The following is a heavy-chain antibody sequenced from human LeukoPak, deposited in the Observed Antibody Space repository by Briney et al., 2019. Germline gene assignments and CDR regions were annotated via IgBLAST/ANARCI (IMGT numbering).Heavy chain of an antibody. Sequence: GGSLRLSCAASGFTFSNAWMSWVRQAPGKGLEWVANIKQDGSEKYYVDSVKGRFTISRDNAKNSLYLQMNSLRAEDTAVYYCARLVSSGLSTKNWGQGTLVTVSS. CDR2: IKQDGSEK. V-gene: IGHV3-7*03. J-gene: IGHJ4*02. D-gene: IGHD3-22*01. CDR3: ARLVSSGLSTKN. CDR1: GFTFSNAW.